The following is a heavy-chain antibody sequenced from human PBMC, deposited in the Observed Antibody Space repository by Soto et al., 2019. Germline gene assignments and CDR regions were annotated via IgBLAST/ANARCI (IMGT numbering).Heavy chain of an antibody. V-gene: IGHV2-5*02. J-gene: IGHJ4*02. CDR2: IYWDDDK. CDR1: GFSLSSTRMA. CDR3: XHIXXXGLXYYFDY. D-gene: IGHD3-10*01. Sequence: QITLKESGPTLVKPTQTLTLTCTFSGFSLSSTRMAVGWIRQPPGKALEWLALIYWDDDKRYSPFLKSRLTITKDTSKNQVVLTMSNMDPVDTARYYXXHIXXXGLXYYFDYWGQGTLVTVSS.